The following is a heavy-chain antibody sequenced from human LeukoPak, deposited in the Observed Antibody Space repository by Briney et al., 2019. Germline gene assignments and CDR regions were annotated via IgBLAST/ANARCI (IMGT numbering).Heavy chain of an antibody. CDR1: GFTFSSYA. D-gene: IGHD5-24*01. Sequence: TGGSLRLSCAASGFTFSSYAMDWVRQAPGKGLEWVAVISYDGSNKYYADSVKGRFTISRDNSKNTLYLQMNSLRAEDTAVYYCAKDSAERWLQSYNWFDPWGQGTLVTVSS. V-gene: IGHV3-30-3*01. J-gene: IGHJ5*02. CDR2: ISYDGSNK. CDR3: AKDSAERWLQSYNWFDP.